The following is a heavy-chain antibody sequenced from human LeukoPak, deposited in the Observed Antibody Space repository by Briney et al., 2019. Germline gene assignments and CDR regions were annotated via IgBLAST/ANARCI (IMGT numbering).Heavy chain of an antibody. CDR1: GFTFTSHW. CDR3: VRDLFYDTSGYHVYYFDS. J-gene: IGHJ4*02. CDR2: INSDGTTT. V-gene: IGHV3-74*01. D-gene: IGHD3-22*01. Sequence: GGSLRLSCAASGFTFTSHWMHWVRQVPGKGLVWVSRINSDGTTTSYADLVKGRFTISRDNAKNTLFLQMSSLRAEDTAVYYCVRDLFYDTSGYHVYYFDSWGQGTLVTVSS.